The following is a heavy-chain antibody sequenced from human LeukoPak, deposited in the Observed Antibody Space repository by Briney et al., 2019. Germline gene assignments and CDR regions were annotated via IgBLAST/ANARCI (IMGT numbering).Heavy chain of an antibody. CDR3: ARIRFLDWFMDY. D-gene: IGHD3-3*01. CDR1: GGTFSSYA. V-gene: IGHV1-18*01. J-gene: IGHJ4*02. CDR2: INTFKGNT. Sequence: ASVKVSCKASGGTFSSYAISWVRQAPGQGLEWMGWINTFKGNTNYAQRLQGRVTMTTDTSTSTAYMELRSLRSDDTAVYYCARIRFLDWFMDYWGQGTLVTVSS.